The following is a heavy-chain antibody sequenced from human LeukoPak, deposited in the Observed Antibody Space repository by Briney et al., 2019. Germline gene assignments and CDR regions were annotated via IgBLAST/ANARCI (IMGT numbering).Heavy chain of an antibody. Sequence: PGRSLRLSCTAPGFTFSSYAMHWVRQAPGKGLEWVANMKLDGSEEYYVDSVKGRFTISSDNAKNSLYLQMNSLRVDDTAVYYCARWARYCSSGSCYSWFDPWGQGTLVTVSS. V-gene: IGHV3-7*01. CDR2: MKLDGSEE. J-gene: IGHJ5*02. CDR1: GFTFSSYA. CDR3: ARWARYCSSGSCYSWFDP. D-gene: IGHD2-15*01.